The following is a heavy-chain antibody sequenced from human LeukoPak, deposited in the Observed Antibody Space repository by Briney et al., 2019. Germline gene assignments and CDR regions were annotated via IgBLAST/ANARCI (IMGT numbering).Heavy chain of an antibody. Sequence: PGGSLRLSCAASGFTFSSYGMSWVRQAPGKGLEWVSYISSSGSTIYYADSVKGRFTISRDNAKNSLYLQMNSLRAEDTAVYYCARSLLTVLRYFDWLAFDIWGQGTMVTVSS. CDR3: ARSLLTVLRYFDWLAFDI. D-gene: IGHD3-9*01. CDR2: ISSSGSTI. V-gene: IGHV3-48*04. J-gene: IGHJ3*02. CDR1: GFTFSSYG.